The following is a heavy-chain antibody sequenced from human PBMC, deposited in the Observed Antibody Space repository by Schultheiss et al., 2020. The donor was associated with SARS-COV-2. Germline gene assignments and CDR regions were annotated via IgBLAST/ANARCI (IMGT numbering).Heavy chain of an antibody. Sequence: SETLSLTCTVSGGSISSGSYYWSWIRQPAGKGLEWIGRIYPSGSTNYNPSLETRVTISLDTSKNQFSLKLTSVTAADTAVYYCARDRYDFWSGYVSYWYFDLWGRGTLVTVSS. CDR1: GGSISSGSYY. CDR3: ARDRYDFWSGYVSYWYFDL. J-gene: IGHJ2*01. CDR2: IYPSGST. D-gene: IGHD3-3*01. V-gene: IGHV4-61*02.